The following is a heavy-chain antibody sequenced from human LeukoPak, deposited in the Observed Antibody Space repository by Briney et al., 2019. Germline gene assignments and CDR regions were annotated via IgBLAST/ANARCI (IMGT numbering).Heavy chain of an antibody. J-gene: IGHJ5*02. Sequence: SVKVSCKASGYTFTGYYMHWVRQAPGQGLEWMGGIIPIFGTANYAQKFQGRVTITTDESTSTAYMELSSLRSEDTAVYYCASQIPNNWFDPWGQGTLVTVSS. CDR1: GYTFTGYY. V-gene: IGHV1-69*05. CDR3: ASQIPNNWFDP. CDR2: IIPIFGTA.